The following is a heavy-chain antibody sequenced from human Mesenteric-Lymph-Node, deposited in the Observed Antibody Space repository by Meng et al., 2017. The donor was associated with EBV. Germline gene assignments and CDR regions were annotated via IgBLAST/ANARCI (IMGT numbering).Heavy chain of an antibody. CDR1: GFSLTCNSLG. J-gene: IGHJ5*02. CDR3: EHRTSDCFDP. CDR2: IYLDDIT. Sequence: TVKEAAPILQPPTPPTPRSCSAAGFSLTCNSLGVAWLRQPPEKTLECLALIYLDDITRYSPFLKTRLTITKDTSENQVVLTMTNMDPVDAATYYCEHRTSDCFDPWGQGTLVTVSS. V-gene: IGHV2-5*02.